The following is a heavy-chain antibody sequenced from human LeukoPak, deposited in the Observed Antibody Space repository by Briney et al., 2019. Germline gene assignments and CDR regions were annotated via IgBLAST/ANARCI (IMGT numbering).Heavy chain of an antibody. Sequence: PSKTLSLTCAVYGGSFSGYYWSWIRQPPGKGLEWIGEINHSGSTNYNPSLKSRVTISVDTSKNQFSLKLSSVTAADTAVYYCARDPIRRVPRLARHYYGMDVWGQGTTVTVSS. CDR1: GGSFSGYY. V-gene: IGHV4-34*01. CDR3: ARDPIRRVPRLARHYYGMDV. D-gene: IGHD2-21*01. CDR2: INHSGST. J-gene: IGHJ6*02.